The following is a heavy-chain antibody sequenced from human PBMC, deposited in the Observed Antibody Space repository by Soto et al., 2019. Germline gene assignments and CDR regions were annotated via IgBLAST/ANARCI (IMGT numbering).Heavy chain of an antibody. D-gene: IGHD3-10*01. J-gene: IGHJ1*01. Sequence: EVQLVESGGGLVQPGGSLRLSCATSGFTFSSYWMYWVRHVPGKGLVWVSRISGDGSNTAYADSVKGRFITSRDNANVDLQMNSLTAEDTAVYLCAKNRWPFLLDGVEYWGQGTPVIVSS. CDR2: ISGDGSNT. CDR1: GFTFSSYW. V-gene: IGHV3-74*01. CDR3: AKNRWPFLLDGVEY.